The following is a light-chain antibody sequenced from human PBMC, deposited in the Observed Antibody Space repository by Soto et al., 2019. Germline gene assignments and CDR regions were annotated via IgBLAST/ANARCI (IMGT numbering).Light chain of an antibody. CDR1: QSVLYSSNNKNY. J-gene: IGKJ1*01. V-gene: IGKV4-1*01. CDR3: MQALQTPPT. Sequence: DIVMTQSPDSLAVALGERATINCKSSQSVLYSSNNKNYLAWYLQKPGQSPQVLVYLGSNRASGVPDRFSGSGSGTDFTLTSSRVEAEDVGVYYCMQALQTPPTFGQGTKVDIK. CDR2: LGS.